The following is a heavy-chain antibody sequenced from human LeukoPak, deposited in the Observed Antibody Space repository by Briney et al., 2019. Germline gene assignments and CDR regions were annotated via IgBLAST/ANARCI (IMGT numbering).Heavy chain of an antibody. CDR3: ARLGVRGVIGSGY. J-gene: IGHJ4*02. CDR1: GFTFSSYE. D-gene: IGHD3-10*01. Sequence: GGSLRLPCAASGFTFSSYEMNWVRQAPGKGLEWVSYISSSGSTIYYADSVKGRFTISRDNAKNSLYLQMNSLRAEDTAVYYCARLGVRGVIGSGYWGQGTLVTVSS. V-gene: IGHV3-48*03. CDR2: ISSSGSTI.